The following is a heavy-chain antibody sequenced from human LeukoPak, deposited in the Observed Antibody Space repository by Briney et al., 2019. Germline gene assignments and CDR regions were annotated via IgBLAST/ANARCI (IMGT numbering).Heavy chain of an antibody. J-gene: IGHJ4*02. CDR1: GASISNYY. CDR3: ASRYGSGSYGFDF. V-gene: IGHV4-59*01. D-gene: IGHD3-10*01. Sequence: SETLSLTCTVSGASISNYYWTWIRQPQGKGLEGIGYYYYGGSTEYNPSLKSRVTISVDTFKNQFSLKLSSVTAADTAVYYCASRYGSGSYGFDFWGQGTLVTVSS. CDR2: YYYGGST.